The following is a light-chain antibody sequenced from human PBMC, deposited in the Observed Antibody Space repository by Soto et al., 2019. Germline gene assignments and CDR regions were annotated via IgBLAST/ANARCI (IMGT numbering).Light chain of an antibody. V-gene: IGLV1-47*02. CDR2: SNV. CDR1: SSNIGSNH. CDR3: AAWDASLSGWV. Sequence: QAVVTQPPSASETPGQRVTISCSGSSSNIGSNHVYWYRLLPGTAPKLVMFSNVMRPPGVPDRFSGAKSGTSASLAISGLRPEDEADYFCAAWDASLSGWVFGGGTKLTVL. J-gene: IGLJ3*02.